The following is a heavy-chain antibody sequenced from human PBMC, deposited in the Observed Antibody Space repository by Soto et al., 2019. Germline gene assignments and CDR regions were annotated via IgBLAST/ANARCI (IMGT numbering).Heavy chain of an antibody. V-gene: IGHV4-34*02. J-gene: IGHJ4*01. CDR3: ARGRSFGDFAH. CDR2: ITPSGNP. Sequence: QVQLQQWGAGLLKPSETLSLTCAVFGGYFGGYSWTWIRQPPGGGLEWIGEITPSGNPNYNPSLKSRVAIAVDKSRNQFSLTLTSVTAADTSIYYCARGRSFGDFAHWGQGTMVIVSS. CDR1: GGYFGGYS. D-gene: IGHD4-17*01.